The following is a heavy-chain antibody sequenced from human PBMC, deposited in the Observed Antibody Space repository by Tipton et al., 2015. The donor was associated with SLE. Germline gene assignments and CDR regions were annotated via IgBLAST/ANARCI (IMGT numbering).Heavy chain of an antibody. J-gene: IGHJ5*02. D-gene: IGHD4-17*01. CDR2: ISWNSGSI. CDR1: GFTFDDYA. CDR3: AKGGYGEYQNWFDT. V-gene: IGHV3-9*01. Sequence: SLRLSCAASGFTFDDYAMHWVRQAPGKGLEWVSGISWNSGSIGYADSVKGRFTISRDNAKNSLYLQMNSLRAEDTALYYCAKGGYGEYQNWFDTWGQGTLVTVSS.